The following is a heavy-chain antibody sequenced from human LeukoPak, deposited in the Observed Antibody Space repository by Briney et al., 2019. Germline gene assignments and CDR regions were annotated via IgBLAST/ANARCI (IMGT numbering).Heavy chain of an antibody. CDR3: ARGLESCSSGSCFNY. J-gene: IGHJ4*02. CDR2: IYSSGST. D-gene: IGHD2-15*01. V-gene: IGHV3-53*01. Sequence: PGGSLRLSCAASGFIVSSNYMSWVRQAPGKGLEWVSLIYSSGSTYYAASVKGRFTISRDHSKNTLYLQMNSLRAEDAALYYCARGLESCSSGSCFNYWGQGTLVTVSS. CDR1: GFIVSSNY.